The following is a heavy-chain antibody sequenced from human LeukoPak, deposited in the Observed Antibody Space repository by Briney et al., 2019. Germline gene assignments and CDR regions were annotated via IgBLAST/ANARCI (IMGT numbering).Heavy chain of an antibody. D-gene: IGHD5-12*01. CDR2: IYPSGST. CDR1: CGSTNTYC. Sequence: SETLPLTCTVSCGSTNTYCWSWIRQPAEKGLEWIGRIYPSGSTYYNPSLKSRVTISIDKSKNQFSLRLTSVTAADTAVYYCASDRSGYSEYYFDYWGQGSLVTVSS. V-gene: IGHV4-4*07. J-gene: IGHJ4*02. CDR3: ASDRSGYSEYYFDY.